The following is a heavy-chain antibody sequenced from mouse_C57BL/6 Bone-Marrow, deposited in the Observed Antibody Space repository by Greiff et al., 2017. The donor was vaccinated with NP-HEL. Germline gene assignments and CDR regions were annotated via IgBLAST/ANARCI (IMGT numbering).Heavy chain of an antibody. J-gene: IGHJ2*01. CDR2: INPNNGGT. V-gene: IGHV1-22*01. CDR3: AREYYGTPFDY. Sequence: EVKLQQSGPELVKPGASVKMSCKASGYTFTDYNMHWVKQSHGKSLEWIGYINPNNGGTSYNQKFKGKATLTVNKSSSTAYMELRSLTSEDSAVYYCAREYYGTPFDYWGQGTTLTVSS. CDR1: GYTFTDYN. D-gene: IGHD1-1*01.